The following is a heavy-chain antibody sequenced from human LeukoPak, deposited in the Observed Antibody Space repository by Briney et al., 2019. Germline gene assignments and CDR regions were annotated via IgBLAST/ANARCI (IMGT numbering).Heavy chain of an antibody. CDR1: GMIFNNHW. Sequence: GGSLRLSCAASGMIFNNHWMHWIRQAPGKGLVWVARINKDGRSTTYADSVKGRFTISRDNAKNTLFLQMNSLRAEDTALYYCVRDVRGIGQDYYYMDVWGKGTTVTVSS. D-gene: IGHD3/OR15-3a*01. J-gene: IGHJ6*03. CDR3: VRDVRGIGQDYYYMDV. CDR2: INKDGRST. V-gene: IGHV3-74*01.